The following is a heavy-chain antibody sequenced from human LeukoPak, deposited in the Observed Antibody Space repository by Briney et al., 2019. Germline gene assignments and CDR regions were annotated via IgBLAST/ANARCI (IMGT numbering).Heavy chain of an antibody. CDR1: GFIFNSYA. D-gene: IGHD6-19*01. V-gene: IGHV3-23*01. Sequence: QPGGSLRLSCAASGFIFNSYAMSWVRQAPGKGLEWVSAISGSGGSTYYADSVKGRFTISRDNSKNTLYLQMNSLRAEDAAVYYCAKYSGYSSGWIHHWGQGTLVTVSS. CDR2: ISGSGGST. CDR3: AKYSGYSSGWIHH. J-gene: IGHJ1*01.